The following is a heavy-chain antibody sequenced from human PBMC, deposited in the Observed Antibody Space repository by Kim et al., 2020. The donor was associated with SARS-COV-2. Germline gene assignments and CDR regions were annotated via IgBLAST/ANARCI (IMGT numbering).Heavy chain of an antibody. CDR2: ISYDGSNK. D-gene: IGHD3-22*01. CDR3: ARGRGVVVITSPSFDY. Sequence: GGSLRLSCAASGFTFSSYAMHWVRQAPGKGLEWVAVISYDGSNKYYADSVKGRFTISRDNSKNTLYLQMNSLRAEDTAVYYCARGRGVVVITSPSFDYWGQGTLVTVSS. V-gene: IGHV3-30*04. CDR1: GFTFSSYA. J-gene: IGHJ4*02.